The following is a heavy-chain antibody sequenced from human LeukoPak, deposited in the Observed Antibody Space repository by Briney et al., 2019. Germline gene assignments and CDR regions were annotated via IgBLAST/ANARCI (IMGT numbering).Heavy chain of an antibody. CDR3: ARDPHAGIFDS. CDR1: GFTFSGFH. Sequence: PGGSLRLSCSTSGFTFSGFHMNWLRQAPGTGLEHVAWISSIDSTTYYAYSVVGRFTISRDNDKDLLYLQMDSLREDDTAVYYCARDPHAGIFDSWGQGTLVTVSS. V-gene: IGHV3-48*02. CDR2: ISSIDSTT. J-gene: IGHJ4*02.